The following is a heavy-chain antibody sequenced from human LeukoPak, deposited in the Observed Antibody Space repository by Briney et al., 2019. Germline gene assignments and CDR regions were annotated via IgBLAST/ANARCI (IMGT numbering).Heavy chain of an antibody. CDR2: ISSSSVTI. CDR1: GFTFSSYS. Sequence: PGGSLRLSCAASGFTFSSYSMNWVRQAPWKGLEWVSYISSSSVTIYYADSVKGRFTISRDNAKNSLYLQMNSLRAEDTAVYYCARGSPRFLEWTLSEIDYWGQGTLVTVSS. J-gene: IGHJ4*02. V-gene: IGHV3-48*01. CDR3: ARGSPRFLEWTLSEIDY. D-gene: IGHD3-3*01.